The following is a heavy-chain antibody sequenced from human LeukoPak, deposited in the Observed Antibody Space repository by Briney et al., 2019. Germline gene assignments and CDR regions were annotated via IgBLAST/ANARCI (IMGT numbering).Heavy chain of an antibody. V-gene: IGHV3-23*01. CDR3: AKKYYYDNSGTARGAMDV. CDR1: GFTFTTYA. CDR2: INGSGGTT. Sequence: GSLRLSCAASGFTFTTYAMTWVRQAPGKGLEWVSVINGSGGTTFYADSVKGRFTISRDNSKNTLYLQMNSLRAEDTAVYYCAKKYYYDNSGTARGAMDVWGQGTTVTVSS. D-gene: IGHD3-22*01. J-gene: IGHJ6*02.